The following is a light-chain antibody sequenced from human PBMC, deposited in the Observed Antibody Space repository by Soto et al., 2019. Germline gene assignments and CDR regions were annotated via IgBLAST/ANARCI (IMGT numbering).Light chain of an antibody. CDR3: QVWDSRTDHTV. V-gene: IGLV3-21*03. CDR1: TIGDKP. Sequence: SYELTQSPSVSVAPGKTATITCGGTTIGDKPVHWYQQRPGQAPVLLIYNDTDRPSGIPERFSCSNSGDTATLTISRVDAGDEADYDCQVWDSRTDHTVFGGGTTLTVL. J-gene: IGLJ3*02. CDR2: NDT.